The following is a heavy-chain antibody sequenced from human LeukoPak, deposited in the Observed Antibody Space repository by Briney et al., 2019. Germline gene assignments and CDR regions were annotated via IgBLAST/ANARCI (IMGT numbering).Heavy chain of an antibody. CDR3: ARGRGYDFDY. CDR1: GGSFSGYY. CDR2: INHSGST. V-gene: IGHV4-34*01. J-gene: IGHJ4*02. Sequence: SETLSLTCAVYGGSFSGYYWSWIRQPPGKGLEWIGEINHSGSTNYNPSLKSRGTISVDTSKNQFSLKLSSVTAADTAVYYCARGRGYDFDYWGQGTLVTVSS. D-gene: IGHD2-15*01.